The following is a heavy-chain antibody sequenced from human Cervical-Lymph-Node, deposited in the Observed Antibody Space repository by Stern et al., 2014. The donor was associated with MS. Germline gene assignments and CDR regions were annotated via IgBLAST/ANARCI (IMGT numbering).Heavy chain of an antibody. V-gene: IGHV4-34*01. Sequence: QVQLQQWGAGLLKPSETLSLTCAVYGGSFSGYYWSWIRQPPGKGLEWIGEINHSGSTNYNPSLKSRVTISVDTSKNQFSLKLSSVTAADTAVYYCARVSFIAAAGREWFDPWGQGTLVTVSS. CDR3: ARVSFIAAAGREWFDP. CDR2: INHSGST. J-gene: IGHJ5*02. CDR1: GGSFSGYY. D-gene: IGHD6-13*01.